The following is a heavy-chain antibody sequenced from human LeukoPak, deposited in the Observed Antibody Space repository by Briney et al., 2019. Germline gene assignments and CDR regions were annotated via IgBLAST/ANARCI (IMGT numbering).Heavy chain of an antibody. CDR2: IYPGDSDT. Sequence: GESLKISCKGSGYSFTSYWIGWVRQMPGKGLEWMGIIYPGDSDTRYSPSFQGQVTISADKSISTAYLQWSSLKASDTAMYYCARAHARSYGSGSYAPWFDPWGQGTLVTVSS. CDR1: GYSFTSYW. J-gene: IGHJ5*02. V-gene: IGHV5-51*01. D-gene: IGHD3-10*01. CDR3: ARAHARSYGSGSYAPWFDP.